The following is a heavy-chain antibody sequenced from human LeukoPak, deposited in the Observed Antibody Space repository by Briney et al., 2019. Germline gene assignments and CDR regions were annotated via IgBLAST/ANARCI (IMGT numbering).Heavy chain of an antibody. Sequence: PGGSLRLSCAASGFTFDDYGMSWVRQAPGEGLVWVARMGRDGSSTTYADSVKGRFTISRDNANNTLYLQMNSLRAESTAVYYCARESCGQPWNFAHWGKGTLVTVS. J-gene: IGHJ4*02. CDR1: GFTFDDYG. D-gene: IGHD2-21*01. V-gene: IGHV3-74*01. CDR2: MGRDGSST. CDR3: ARESCGQPWNFAH.